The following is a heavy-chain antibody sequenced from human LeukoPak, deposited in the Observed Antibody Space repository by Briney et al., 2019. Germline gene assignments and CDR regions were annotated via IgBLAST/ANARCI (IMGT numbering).Heavy chain of an antibody. CDR2: ISHSGST. CDR1: GGSFSGYY. CDR3: ARGREWLRYFDY. Sequence: SETLSLTCAVYGGSFSGYYWSWIRQPPGKGLEWIGEISHSGSTNYNPSLKSRVTISVDTSKNQFSLKLSSVTAADTAVYYCARGREWLRYFDYWGQGTLVTVSS. D-gene: IGHD5-12*01. V-gene: IGHV4-34*01. J-gene: IGHJ4*02.